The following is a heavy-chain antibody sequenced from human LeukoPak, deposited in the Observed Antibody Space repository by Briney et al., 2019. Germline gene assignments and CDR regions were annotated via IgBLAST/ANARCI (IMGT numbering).Heavy chain of an antibody. Sequence: GGSLRLSCAASGFTFSTYGMSWVRQAPGKGLECVSAISGSGGTTYYADSVKGRFTISRDNSKNTLYVQMHSLRAEDTAVYYCAKGSGYSYGFSVYWGQGTLVTVSS. D-gene: IGHD5-18*01. CDR1: GFTFSTYG. CDR2: ISGSGGTT. CDR3: AKGSGYSYGFSVY. V-gene: IGHV3-23*01. J-gene: IGHJ4*02.